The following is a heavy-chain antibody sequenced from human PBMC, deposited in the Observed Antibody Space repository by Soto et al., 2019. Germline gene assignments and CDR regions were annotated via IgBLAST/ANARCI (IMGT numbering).Heavy chain of an antibody. CDR2: INHSGST. V-gene: IGHV4-34*01. J-gene: IGHJ4*02. CDR1: GGSFSGYY. Sequence: SETLSLTCAVYGGSFSGYYWSWIRQPPGKGLEWIGEINHSGSTNYNPSLKSRVTISVDTSKNQFSLKLSSVTAADTAVYYCARGGGVWFGELCALDHWGQGTLVTVSS. D-gene: IGHD3-10*01. CDR3: ARGGGVWFGELCALDH.